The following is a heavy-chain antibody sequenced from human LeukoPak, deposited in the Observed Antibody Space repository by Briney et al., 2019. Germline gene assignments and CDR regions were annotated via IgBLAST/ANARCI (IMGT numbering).Heavy chain of an antibody. D-gene: IGHD4-11*01. Sequence: GGSLRLSCAASGFRFGAYWMHWVRQVPGKGPVWVSHIRSDGSGIMYADSVKGRFTISRDNAKNTLYLQMNSLRAEDTAVYYCATDYFYRIESWGQGTLVTVSS. CDR3: ATDYFYRIES. V-gene: IGHV3-74*03. J-gene: IGHJ4*02. CDR2: IRSDGSGI. CDR1: GFRFGAYW.